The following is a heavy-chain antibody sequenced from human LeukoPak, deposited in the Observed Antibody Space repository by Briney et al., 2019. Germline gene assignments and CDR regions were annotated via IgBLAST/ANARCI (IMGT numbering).Heavy chain of an antibody. CDR1: GGSISSGPYY. J-gene: IGHJ4*02. CDR3: ARGAAATY. D-gene: IGHD6-13*01. Sequence: SETLSLTCTVSGGSISSGPYYWGWIRQPPGKGLEWIGNIYYGENTYYNPSLKSRVTISIDTSKNQFYLKLSSVTAADTAVYYCARGAAATYWGQGTLVTVSS. V-gene: IGHV4-39*07. CDR2: IYYGENT.